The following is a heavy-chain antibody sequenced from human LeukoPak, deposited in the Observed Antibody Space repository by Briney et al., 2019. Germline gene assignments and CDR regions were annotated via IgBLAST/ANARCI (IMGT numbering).Heavy chain of an antibody. J-gene: IGHJ4*02. Sequence: SETLSLTCAVYGGSFSGYYWSWIRQPPGKGLEWIGEINHSGSTNYNPSLKSRVTISVDTSKNQFSLKLRSVTAADTAVYYCARDRYYYDSSGHSSFDYWGQGSQVTVSS. V-gene: IGHV4-34*01. CDR1: GGSFSGYY. CDR3: ARDRYYYDSSGHSSFDY. D-gene: IGHD3-22*01. CDR2: INHSGST.